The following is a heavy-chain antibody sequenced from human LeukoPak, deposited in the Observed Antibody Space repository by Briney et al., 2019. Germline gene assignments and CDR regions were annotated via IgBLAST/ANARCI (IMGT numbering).Heavy chain of an antibody. J-gene: IGHJ4*02. CDR1: GYTFTDYY. D-gene: IGHD5-18*01. CDR2: INPNSGGT. V-gene: IGHV1-2*02. CDR3: ARDLAGGYSYGSDY. Sequence: ASVRVSCMASGYTFTDYYMHWVRQAPGQGLEWMGWINPNSGGTNYARKFQGRVTMTRDTSISTAYMELSRLRSDDTAVYYCARDLAGGYSYGSDYWGQGTLVTVSS.